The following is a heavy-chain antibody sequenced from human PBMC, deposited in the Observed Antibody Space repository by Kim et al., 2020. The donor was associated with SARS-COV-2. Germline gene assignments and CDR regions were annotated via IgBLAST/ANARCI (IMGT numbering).Heavy chain of an antibody. D-gene: IGHD2-2*01. CDR3: ARDACSSTSCRVLSSNY. J-gene: IGHJ6*01. CDR2: ISYDGSNK. V-gene: IGHV3-30*04. CDR1: GFTFSSYA. Sequence: GGSLRLSCAASGFTFSSYAMHWVRQAPGKGLEWVAVISYDGSNKYYADSVKGRFTISRDNSKNTLYLQMNSLRAEDTAVYYCARDACSSTSCRVLSSNY.